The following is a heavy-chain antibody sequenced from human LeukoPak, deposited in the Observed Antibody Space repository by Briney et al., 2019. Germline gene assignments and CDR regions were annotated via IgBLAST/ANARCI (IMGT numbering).Heavy chain of an antibody. CDR3: ATPRIEYYGSGIHYSYYYLYV. V-gene: IGHV1-69*01. D-gene: IGHD3-10*01. CDR2: VLPHSGIA. J-gene: IGHJ6*03. CDR1: GSAFTRAD. Sequence: GASVKVSCKASGSAFTRADVSWVRQAPGQGLEWMGGVLPHSGIADYAQKFQGRVTLTADASTSTAYMELNSLTSEDTAVYYCATPRIEYYGSGIHYSYYYLYVWGSGTAVTVSS.